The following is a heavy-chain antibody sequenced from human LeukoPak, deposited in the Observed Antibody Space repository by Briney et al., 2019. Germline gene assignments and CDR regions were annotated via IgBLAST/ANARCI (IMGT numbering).Heavy chain of an antibody. CDR2: IYYSGST. V-gene: IGHV4-59*01. Sequence: SETLSLTCTVSGGSISSYYWSWIRQPPGKGLEWIGYIYYSGSTNYNPSLKSRVTISVDTSKNQFSLRLSSVTAADTAVYYCARAPAAAANAGFGYWGQGTLVTVSS. J-gene: IGHJ4*02. D-gene: IGHD6-13*01. CDR1: GGSISSYY. CDR3: ARAPAAAANAGFGY.